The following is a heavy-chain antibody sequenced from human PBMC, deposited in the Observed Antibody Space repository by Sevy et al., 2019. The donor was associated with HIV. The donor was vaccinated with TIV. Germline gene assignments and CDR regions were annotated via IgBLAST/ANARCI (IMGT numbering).Heavy chain of an antibody. CDR3: ARGRLTGIGFDY. V-gene: IGHV1-8*01. CDR1: GYTFTSYD. J-gene: IGHJ4*01. Sequence: ASVKVSCKASGYTFTSYDINWVRQATGQGLEWMGWMNPNTDNTDYAQKFQGRVTMTRNTSISTAYMELSSLRSEDTAVYYCARGRLTGIGFDYWGHGTLVTVSS. D-gene: IGHD7-27*01. CDR2: MNPNTDNT.